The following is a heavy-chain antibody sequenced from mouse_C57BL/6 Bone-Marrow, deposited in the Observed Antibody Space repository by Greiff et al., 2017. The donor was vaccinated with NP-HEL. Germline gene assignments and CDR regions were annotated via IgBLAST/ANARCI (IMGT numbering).Heavy chain of an antibody. J-gene: IGHJ3*01. CDR3: VRALWSFAY. Sequence: EVQLQESGGGLVQPKGSLKLSCAASGFSFNTYAMNWVRQAPGKGLEWVARIRSKSNNSATYYAVSVKDRFTISRDDSESMLYLQMNNLETEVSARYYCVRALWSFAYWGQGTLVTVSA. CDR2: IRSKSNNSAT. CDR1: GFSFNTYA. V-gene: IGHV10-1*01. D-gene: IGHD1-1*02.